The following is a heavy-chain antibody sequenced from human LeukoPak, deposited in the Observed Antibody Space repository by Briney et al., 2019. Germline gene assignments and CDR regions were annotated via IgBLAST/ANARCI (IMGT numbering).Heavy chain of an antibody. CDR2: IIPIFGTA. J-gene: IGHJ5*02. Sequence: GASVKVSCKASGGTFSSYAISWVRQAPGQGLEWMGGIIPIFGTANYAQKFQGRVTITTDESTSTAYMGLSSLRSEDTAVYYCARDVGSIAASWGQGTLVTVSS. CDR3: ARDVGSIAAS. V-gene: IGHV1-69*05. CDR1: GGTFSSYA. D-gene: IGHD6-6*01.